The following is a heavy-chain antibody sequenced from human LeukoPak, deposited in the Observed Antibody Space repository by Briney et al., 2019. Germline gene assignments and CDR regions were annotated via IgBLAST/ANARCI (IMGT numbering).Heavy chain of an antibody. CDR2: ISGSGGST. CDR3: ASPGGSSSWYYYYYVDV. Sequence: GGSLRLSCAASGFTFSSYGMSWVRQAPGKGLEWVSAISGSGGSTYYADSVKGRFTISRDNSKNTLYLQMNSLRAEDTAVYYCASPGGSSSWYYYYYVDVWGKGTTVTISS. V-gene: IGHV3-23*01. J-gene: IGHJ6*03. CDR1: GFTFSSYG. D-gene: IGHD6-13*01.